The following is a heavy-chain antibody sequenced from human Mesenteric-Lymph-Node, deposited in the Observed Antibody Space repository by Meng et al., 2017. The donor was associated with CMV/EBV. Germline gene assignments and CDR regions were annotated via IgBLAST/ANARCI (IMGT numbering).Heavy chain of an antibody. CDR2: LTTMFRTT. D-gene: IGHD3-10*01. CDR3: ARLWFGEEGADVK. Sequence: ASGGTFSSHGITWVRQAPGQGLEWMGRLTTMFRTTNYAQKFRGRVTITADRSMTTAYMELNNLTSEDTAVYYCARLWFGEEGADVKWGQGTLVTVSS. V-gene: IGHV1-69*06. J-gene: IGHJ4*02. CDR1: GGTFSSHG.